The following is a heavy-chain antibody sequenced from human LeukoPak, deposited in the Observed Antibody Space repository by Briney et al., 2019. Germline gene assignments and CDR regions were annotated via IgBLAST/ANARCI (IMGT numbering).Heavy chain of an antibody. V-gene: IGHV1-2*02. CDR1: GYTFTGYY. D-gene: IGHD5-24*01. Sequence: ASVKVSCKASGYTFTGYYMHWVRQAPGQGLEWMGWISPTSGGTNYAQKFQGRVTMTRDTSISTAYMELSRLRSDDTAVYYCARDNSLRDTAWWFDPWGQGTLVTVSS. CDR3: ARDNSLRDTAWWFDP. CDR2: ISPTSGGT. J-gene: IGHJ5*02.